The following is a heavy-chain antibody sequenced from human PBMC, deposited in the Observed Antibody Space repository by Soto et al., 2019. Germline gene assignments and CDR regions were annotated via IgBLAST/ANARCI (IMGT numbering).Heavy chain of an antibody. CDR1: GFTVTSNY. J-gene: IGHJ6*02. CDR3: ARDFGSDATGYYGMDV. CDR2: IYSGGAI. D-gene: IGHD3-9*01. Sequence: EVQVVESGGGLVQPGGSLRLSCAASGFTVTSNYMSWVRQTPGKGLEWVSLIYSGGAIVYAHSVMGRFTASRDNSRHTMFLLLNSLRGGDTGVYFCARDFGSDATGYYGMDVWGLATTVTVSS. V-gene: IGHV3-66*01.